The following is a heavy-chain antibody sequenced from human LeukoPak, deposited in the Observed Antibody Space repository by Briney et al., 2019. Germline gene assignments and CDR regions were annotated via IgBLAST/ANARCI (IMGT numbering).Heavy chain of an antibody. V-gene: IGHV1-3*01. CDR1: GYPFRSYV. D-gene: IGHD1-1*01. CDR3: ARDGHDADGYLDY. Sequence: ASVRVSCKASGYPFRSYVIHWVRQAPGQSLEWIGWINPANGNTKYSRNCQGRVTITRDTSASVVYMELSSLRYEDTAVYYCARDGHDADGYLDYWGQGALVPVSS. CDR2: INPANGNT. J-gene: IGHJ4*02.